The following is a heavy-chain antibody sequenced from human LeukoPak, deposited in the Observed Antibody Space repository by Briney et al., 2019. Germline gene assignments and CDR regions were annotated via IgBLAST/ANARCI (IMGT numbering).Heavy chain of an antibody. Sequence: GGSLRLSCAASGFTFDDYGMSWVRQAPGKGLEWVSGINWNGGSTGYADSVKGRFTISRHNAKNSLYLQMNSLRAEDTALYHCARSSYSSGFNDAFDIWGQGTMVTVSS. D-gene: IGHD6-19*01. CDR1: GFTFDDYG. J-gene: IGHJ3*02. CDR3: ARSSYSSGFNDAFDI. CDR2: INWNGGST. V-gene: IGHV3-20*01.